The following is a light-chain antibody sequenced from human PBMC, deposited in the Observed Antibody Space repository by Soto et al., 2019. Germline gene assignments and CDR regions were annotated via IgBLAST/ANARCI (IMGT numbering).Light chain of an antibody. CDR1: SSDIGGYNY. CDR3: SSYTSTSNCIV. CDR2: EVS. V-gene: IGLV2-14*01. Sequence: QSVLTQPASVSGSPGQSITISCTGTSSDIGGYNYVSWSQQHPGKAPKLIIYEVSNRPSGVSNRFSGSKYGNTASLTISGLQAEDEADYYCSSYTSTSNCIVFGGGTKLTVL. J-gene: IGLJ2*01.